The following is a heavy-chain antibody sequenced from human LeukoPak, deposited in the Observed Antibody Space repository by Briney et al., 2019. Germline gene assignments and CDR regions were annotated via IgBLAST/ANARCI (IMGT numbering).Heavy chain of an antibody. Sequence: GGSLRLSCLASGFPFRCYAMTWFRRAPAKGLEGVSAINGCGGRPYYVHPRKRRFPISRDNSQNTLYLQMNRLRAQDTRVYYCAKDYDYVWWSYRQGSYFDYWGQGTLVTVSS. D-gene: IGHD3-16*02. CDR3: AKDYDYVWWSYRQGSYFDY. V-gene: IGHV3-23*01. J-gene: IGHJ4*02. CDR1: GFPFRCYA. CDR2: INGCGGRP.